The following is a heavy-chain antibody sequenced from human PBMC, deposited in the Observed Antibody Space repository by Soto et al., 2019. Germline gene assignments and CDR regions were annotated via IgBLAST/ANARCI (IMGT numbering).Heavy chain of an antibody. V-gene: IGHV3-21*01. CDR1: GFTSSSYS. CDR3: ASQTSGYYYYGMDV. Sequence: GGSLRLSCSASGFTSSSYSMDWVRQAPGKGLEWVSSISSSSTYIHYADSVKGRFTISRDNAKNSLYLQMNSLSAEDTAVYYCASQTSGYYYYGMDVWGQGTTVTVSS. CDR2: ISSSSTYI. J-gene: IGHJ6*02.